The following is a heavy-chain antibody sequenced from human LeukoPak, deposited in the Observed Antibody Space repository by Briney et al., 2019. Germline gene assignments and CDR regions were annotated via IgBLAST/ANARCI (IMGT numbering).Heavy chain of an antibody. Sequence: GGSLRLSCAASGFTFSSYGMSWVRQAPGKGLEWVSAISGSGGSTYYADSVKGRFTTSRDNSKNTLYLQMNSLRAEDTAVYYCAKDREWDDSSLDYWGQGTLVTVSS. CDR1: GFTFSSYG. J-gene: IGHJ4*02. V-gene: IGHV3-23*01. CDR2: ISGSGGST. CDR3: AKDREWDDSSLDY. D-gene: IGHD3-22*01.